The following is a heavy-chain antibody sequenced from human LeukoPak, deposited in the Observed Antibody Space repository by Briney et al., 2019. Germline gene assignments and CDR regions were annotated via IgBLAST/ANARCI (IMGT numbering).Heavy chain of an antibody. CDR3: AKDLSGIAVAGTPLGDY. Sequence: GGSLRLSCAASGFTFSSYGMHWVRQAPGKGLEWVAVISYDGSNQYYADSVKGRFTISRDNSKNTLYLQMNSLRAEDTAVYYCAKDLSGIAVAGTPLGDYWGQGTLVTVSS. CDR1: GFTFSSYG. D-gene: IGHD6-19*01. CDR2: ISYDGSNQ. V-gene: IGHV3-30*18. J-gene: IGHJ4*02.